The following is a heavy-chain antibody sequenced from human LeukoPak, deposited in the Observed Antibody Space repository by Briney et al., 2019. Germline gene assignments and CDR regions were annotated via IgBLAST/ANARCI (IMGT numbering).Heavy chain of an antibody. CDR1: GFTFDDYG. J-gene: IGHJ2*01. CDR3: ARWYSVGWSYYFDL. V-gene: IGHV4-38-2*01. D-gene: IGHD1-26*01. CDR2: ICYRRTT. Sequence: GSLRLSCAASGFTFDDYGMSWVRQAPGKGLEWIGSICYRRTTYYNPSLKSRVTISVDTSKNQFSLRLSSMTTADTAVYYCARWYSVGWSYYFDLWGRGTLVTVSS.